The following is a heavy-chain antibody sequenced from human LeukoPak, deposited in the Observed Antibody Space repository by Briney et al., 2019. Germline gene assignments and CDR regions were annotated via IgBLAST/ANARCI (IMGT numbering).Heavy chain of an antibody. CDR2: INHSGST. CDR1: GGSFSGYY. CDR3: ASLRTVAGIAAAGTY. J-gene: IGHJ4*02. V-gene: IGHV4-34*01. D-gene: IGHD6-13*01. Sequence: SETLSLTCAVYGGSFSGYYWSWIRQPPGKGLEWIGEINHSGSTNYNPSLKSRVTISVDTSKNQFSLKLSSVTAADTAVYYCASLRTVAGIAAAGTYWGQGTLVTVSS.